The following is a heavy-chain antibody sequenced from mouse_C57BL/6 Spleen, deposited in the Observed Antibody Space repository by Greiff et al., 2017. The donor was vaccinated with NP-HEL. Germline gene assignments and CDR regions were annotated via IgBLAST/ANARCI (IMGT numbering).Heavy chain of an antibody. D-gene: IGHD2-4*01. CDR3: AREGFYYDYPFDD. V-gene: IGHV1-64*01. Sequence: VQLQQPGAELVKPGASVKLSCKASGYTFTSYWMHWVKQRPGQGLEWIGMIHPNSGSTNYNEKFKSKATLTVDKSSSTAYMQLSSLTSEDSAVYYCAREGFYYDYPFDDWGQGTTLTVSS. CDR2: IHPNSGST. J-gene: IGHJ2*01. CDR1: GYTFTSYW.